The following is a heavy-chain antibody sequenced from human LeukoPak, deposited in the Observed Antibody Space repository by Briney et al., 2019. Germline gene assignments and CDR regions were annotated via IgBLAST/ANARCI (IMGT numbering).Heavy chain of an antibody. D-gene: IGHD2-2*01. Sequence: ASVKVSCKASGYTFTGYYMHWVRQALGQGLEWMGWINPNSGGTNYAQKFQGRVTMTRDTSISTAYMELSRLRSDDTAVYYCARDLGYCSSTSCYALYYFDYWGQGTLVTVSS. CDR3: ARDLGYCSSTSCYALYYFDY. CDR2: INPNSGGT. J-gene: IGHJ4*02. CDR1: GYTFTGYY. V-gene: IGHV1-2*02.